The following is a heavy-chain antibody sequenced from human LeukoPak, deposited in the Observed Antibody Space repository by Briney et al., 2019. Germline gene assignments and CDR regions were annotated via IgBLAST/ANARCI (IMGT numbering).Heavy chain of an antibody. CDR1: GFTFSSYW. CDR3: ARERSYYDSSGYFNY. J-gene: IGHJ4*02. V-gene: IGHV3-7*01. Sequence: GGSLRLSCAASGFTFSSYWMNWVHQAPGKGLEWVANIKQDGNEKYYVDSVKGRFTISRDNAKNSLYLQMNSLRAEDTAVYYCARERSYYDSSGYFNYWGQGTLVTVSS. CDR2: IKQDGNEK. D-gene: IGHD3-22*01.